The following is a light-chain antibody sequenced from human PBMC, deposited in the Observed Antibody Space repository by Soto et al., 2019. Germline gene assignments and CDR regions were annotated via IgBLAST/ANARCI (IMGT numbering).Light chain of an antibody. CDR3: HQLNSYPHFT. V-gene: IGKV1-9*01. CDR1: QGISSY. J-gene: IGKJ3*01. Sequence: DIQLTQSPSFLSASVGDRVTLTCRASQGISSYLAWYQQKPGQAPKLLIYAASTLQSGVPSRFSGSGSGTEFSLPISSLQPDDCATYYCHQLNSYPHFTFGRGTKVDIK. CDR2: AAS.